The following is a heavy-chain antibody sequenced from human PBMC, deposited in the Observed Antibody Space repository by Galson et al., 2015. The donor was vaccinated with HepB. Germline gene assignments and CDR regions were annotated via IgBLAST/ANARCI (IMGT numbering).Heavy chain of an antibody. J-gene: IGHJ4*01. Sequence: SVKVSCKASGGPFFNYNITWVRQTPGQGLEWMGRIIPVLGETTYSQKFQGRFTITADKSTSTASMELSSLKSDDTAVYYCAREGSGTSYNVAEYWGHGTLVTVSS. V-gene: IGHV1-69*08. CDR1: GGPFFNYN. D-gene: IGHD3-10*01. CDR2: IIPVLGET. CDR3: AREGSGTSYNVAEY.